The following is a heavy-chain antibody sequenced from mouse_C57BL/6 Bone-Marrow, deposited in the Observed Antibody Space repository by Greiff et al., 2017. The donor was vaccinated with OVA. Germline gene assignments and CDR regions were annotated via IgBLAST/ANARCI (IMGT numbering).Heavy chain of an antibody. D-gene: IGHD3-1*01. Sequence: QVQLQQPGAELVRPGTSVKLSCKASGYTFTSYWMHWVKQRPGQGLEWIGVIDPSDSYTNYNQKFKGKATLTVDTSSSTAYMQLSSLTSEDSAVYYCARWGRASLFAYWGQGTLVTVSA. CDR3: ARWGRASLFAY. CDR2: IDPSDSYT. V-gene: IGHV1-59*01. J-gene: IGHJ3*01. CDR1: GYTFTSYW.